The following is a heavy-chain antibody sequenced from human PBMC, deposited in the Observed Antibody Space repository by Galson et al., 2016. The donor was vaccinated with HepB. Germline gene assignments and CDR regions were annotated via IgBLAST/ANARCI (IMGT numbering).Heavy chain of an antibody. J-gene: IGHJ4*02. CDR3: AREIGGTSYFEY. D-gene: IGHD1-7*01. Sequence: SVKVSCKASGDTLSNHYLHWVRQAPGQGLEWVGVINPSDGTTNCAERFQGRVTMTRDTSTTSFYMVLSSLRYEDTAEYFCAREIGGTSYFEYWGQGTLVTVSS. CDR1: GDTLSNHY. CDR2: INPSDGTT. V-gene: IGHV1-46*01.